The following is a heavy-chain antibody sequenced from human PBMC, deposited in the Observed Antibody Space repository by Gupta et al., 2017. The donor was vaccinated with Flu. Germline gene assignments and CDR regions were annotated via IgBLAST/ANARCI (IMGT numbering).Heavy chain of an antibody. Sequence: QVQLVQSGAELKKPGASVKVSCKASGYIFTGYFIHWVRQAPGHGLEWMGWINPNSGETKYVEKFQGRVTMTRATSISTAYMDLNSLTSDDTAVYYCARFYGGSWSDYFDSWGQGTQVTVSS. CDR2: INPNSGET. D-gene: IGHD6-13*01. CDR1: GYIFTGYF. V-gene: IGHV1-2*02. CDR3: ARFYGGSWSDYFDS. J-gene: IGHJ4*02.